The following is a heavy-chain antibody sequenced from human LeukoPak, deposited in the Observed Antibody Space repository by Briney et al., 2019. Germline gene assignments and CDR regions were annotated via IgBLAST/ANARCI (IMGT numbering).Heavy chain of an antibody. D-gene: IGHD3-9*01. Sequence: ASVKVSCKASGYSFTDYYMHWVRQAPGQGLEWMGWVDPNSGGTNYAQKFQGRVAMTSDTSITTAYMELSSLRSDDTAVYYCARGLVLTTFDYWGQGTLVTVSS. CDR2: VDPNSGGT. CDR1: GYSFTDYY. J-gene: IGHJ4*02. CDR3: ARGLVLTTFDY. V-gene: IGHV1-2*02.